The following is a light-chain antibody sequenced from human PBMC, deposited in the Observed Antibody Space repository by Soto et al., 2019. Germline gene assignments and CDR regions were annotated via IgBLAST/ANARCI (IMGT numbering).Light chain of an antibody. CDR2: EVN. V-gene: IGLV2-14*01. CDR1: SSDIGNYDY. J-gene: IGLJ1*01. Sequence: QSVLTQPASVSGSPGQSITISCTGTSSDIGNYDYVSWYQQHPGKAPKLIIYEVNNRPSGVSNRFSGSKSGNAASLTISGLQAEDEADYYCSSYTSSSTLYVFXTGTNVTVL. CDR3: SSYTSSSTLYV.